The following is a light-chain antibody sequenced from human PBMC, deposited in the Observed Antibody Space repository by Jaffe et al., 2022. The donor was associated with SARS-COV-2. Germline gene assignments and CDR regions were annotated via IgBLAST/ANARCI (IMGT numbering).Light chain of an antibody. V-gene: IGKV3-20*01. CDR1: QSVRSDY. Sequence: EIVLTQSPGTLSLSPGERATLSCRASQSVRSDYVAWYQHKPGQPPRVLIYHGSRRATGIPDRFSGGGSGADFTLTIASLEPEDFAVYYCQQYGGSWTFGQGTKVEIK. CDR2: HGS. J-gene: IGKJ1*01. CDR3: QQYGGSWT.